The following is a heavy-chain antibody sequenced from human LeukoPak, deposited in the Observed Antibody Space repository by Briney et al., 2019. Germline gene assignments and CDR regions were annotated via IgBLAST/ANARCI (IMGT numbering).Heavy chain of an antibody. CDR2: IRYDGSNK. Sequence: GGSLRLSCAASGFTFSSYGMHWVRQAPGKGLEWVAFIRYDGSNKYYADSVKGRFTISRDNSKNTLYLQMNSLRAEDTAVYYCAKRFLESYYFDYWGQGTLVTVSS. D-gene: IGHD3-3*01. CDR3: AKRFLESYYFDY. J-gene: IGHJ4*02. CDR1: GFTFSSYG. V-gene: IGHV3-30*02.